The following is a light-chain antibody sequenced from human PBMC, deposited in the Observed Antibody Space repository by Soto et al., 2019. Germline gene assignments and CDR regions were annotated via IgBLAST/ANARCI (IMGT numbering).Light chain of an antibody. Sequence: EIVMTQSPATLSLSPGERATLSCRASQSVSTYLAWYQQKPGQAPRLLIYAASNRHTGIPSRFSGSGSGADFTLTISSLEPEDFAVYFCQQRISWPPTFGQGTRVEIK. CDR2: AAS. CDR3: QQRISWPPT. V-gene: IGKV3-11*01. J-gene: IGKJ5*01. CDR1: QSVSTY.